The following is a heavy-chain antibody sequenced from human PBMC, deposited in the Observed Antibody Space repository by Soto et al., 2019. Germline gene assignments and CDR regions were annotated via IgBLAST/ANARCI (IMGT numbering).Heavy chain of an antibody. CDR1: GGSFSGYY. J-gene: IGHJ5*02. D-gene: IGHD3-3*01. V-gene: IGHV4-34*01. Sequence: PSETLSLTCAVYGGSFSGYYWSWIRQPPGKGLEWIGEINHSGSTNYNPSLKSRVTISVDTSKNQFSLKLSSVTAADTAVYYCGRGKRVKPRVVINWFDPWGQGTLVTVSS. CDR2: INHSGST. CDR3: GRGKRVKPRVVINWFDP.